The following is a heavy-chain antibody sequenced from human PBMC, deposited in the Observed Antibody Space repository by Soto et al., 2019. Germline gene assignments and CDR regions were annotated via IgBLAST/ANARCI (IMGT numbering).Heavy chain of an antibody. Sequence: ASVKVSCKASGYTCTSYAMHWVRQAPGQRLEWMGWINAGNGNTKYSQKFQGRVTITRDTSASTAYMELSSLRSEDTAVYYCARDGIAVAGTGTRYSWFDPWGQGTLVTVSS. J-gene: IGHJ5*02. D-gene: IGHD6-19*01. CDR3: ARDGIAVAGTGTRYSWFDP. V-gene: IGHV1-3*01. CDR1: GYTCTSYA. CDR2: INAGNGNT.